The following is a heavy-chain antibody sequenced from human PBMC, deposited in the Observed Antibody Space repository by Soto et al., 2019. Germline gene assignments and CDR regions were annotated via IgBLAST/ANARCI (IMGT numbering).Heavy chain of an antibody. CDR1: GFTFNTYV. J-gene: IGHJ3*01. V-gene: IGHV3-23*01. D-gene: IGHD1-7*01. CDR2: ISYSADKT. CDR3: ARRARTATTNWGAFDV. Sequence: EVQMLESGGGLVKPGGSLRLSCAASGFTFNTYVMNWVRQAPGKGLEWVSTISYSADKTHYADSVKGRFTISRDNSRDTLFLQMTSLRADDADVYYCARRARTATTNWGAFDVWGQGTMVTVS.